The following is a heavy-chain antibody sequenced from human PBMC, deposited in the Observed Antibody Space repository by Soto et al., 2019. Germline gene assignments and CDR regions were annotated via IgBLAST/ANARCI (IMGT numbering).Heavy chain of an antibody. V-gene: IGHV4-59*01. D-gene: IGHD3-3*01. CDR1: GGSISSYY. J-gene: IGHJ6*02. CDR3: ARDRSYDFWSGYLGYYYYYGMDV. CDR2: IYYSGST. Sequence: SETLSLTCTVSGGSISSYYWSWIRQPPGKGLEWIGYIYYSGSTNYNPSLKSRVTISVDTSKNQFSLKLSSVTAADTAVYYCARDRSYDFWSGYLGYYYYYGMDVWGQGTTVTVS.